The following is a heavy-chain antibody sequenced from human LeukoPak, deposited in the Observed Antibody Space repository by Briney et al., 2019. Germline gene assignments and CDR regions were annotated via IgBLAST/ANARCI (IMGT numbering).Heavy chain of an antibody. V-gene: IGHV4-59*01. CDR3: ARTGSGRDYYGMDV. CDR2: FHNSGTS. CDR1: DDSISDYY. Sequence: SETLSLTCTVSDDSISDYYRGWIRQPPGKGLEWIGYFHNSGTSTYNPSLESRVTISIDTSKNHLSLNLTAVTAADTAIYYCARTGSGRDYYGMDVWGQGTSVTVSS. D-gene: IGHD5-12*01. J-gene: IGHJ6*02.